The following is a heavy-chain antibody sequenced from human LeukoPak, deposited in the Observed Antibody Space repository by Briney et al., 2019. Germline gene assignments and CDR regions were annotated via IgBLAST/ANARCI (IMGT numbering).Heavy chain of an antibody. CDR1: GYTFTGYY. J-gene: IGHJ5*02. Sequence: EASVKVSCKASGYTFTGYYMHWVRQAPGQGLEWMGWINPNSGGTNYAQKFQGRVTMTRDTSISTAYMELSRLRFDDTAVYYCARGSCSSTSCYRGAWFDPWGQGTLVTVSS. CDR2: INPNSGGT. V-gene: IGHV1-2*02. CDR3: ARGSCSSTSCYRGAWFDP. D-gene: IGHD2-2*01.